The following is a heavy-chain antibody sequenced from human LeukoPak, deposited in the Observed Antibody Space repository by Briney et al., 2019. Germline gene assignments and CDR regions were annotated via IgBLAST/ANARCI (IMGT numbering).Heavy chain of an antibody. J-gene: IGHJ3*02. Sequence: GGSLRLSCAASGFTFSSYWMSWVRQAPGKGLEWVSYISSSGSTIYYADSVKGRFTISRDNAKNSLYLQMNSLRAEDTAVYYCARSAAVRAFDIWGQGTMVTVSS. D-gene: IGHD6-13*01. CDR3: ARSAAVRAFDI. CDR1: GFTFSSYW. V-gene: IGHV3-48*04. CDR2: ISSSGSTI.